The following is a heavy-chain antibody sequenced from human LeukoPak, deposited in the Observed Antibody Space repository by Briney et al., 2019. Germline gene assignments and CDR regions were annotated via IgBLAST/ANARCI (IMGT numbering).Heavy chain of an antibody. CDR2: IYRSGGA. D-gene: IGHD1-26*01. CDR3: ARNSGNTDFHY. CDR1: GDSISSNNW. V-gene: IGHV4-4*02. J-gene: IGHJ4*02. Sequence: PSETLSLTCAVSGDSISSNNWWTWVRQPPGKGLEWIGEIYRSGGANYKSSLKSRVAISLDKSKNQFSLKLSSVTAADTAVYYCARNSGNTDFHYWGQGTLVTVSS.